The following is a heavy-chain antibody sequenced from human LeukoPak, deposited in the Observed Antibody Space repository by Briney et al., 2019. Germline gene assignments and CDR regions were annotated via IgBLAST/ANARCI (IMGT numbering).Heavy chain of an antibody. CDR1: GGSFSGYY. Sequence: SETLSLTCAVYGGSFSGYYWSWIRQPPGKGLEWIGEINHSGSTNYNPSLKSRVTISVDTSKNQFSLKLSSVTAADTAVYCCARTGAYSGNKSGMDVWGKGTTVTVSS. D-gene: IGHD5-12*01. J-gene: IGHJ6*04. CDR2: INHSGST. CDR3: ARTGAYSGNKSGMDV. V-gene: IGHV4-34*01.